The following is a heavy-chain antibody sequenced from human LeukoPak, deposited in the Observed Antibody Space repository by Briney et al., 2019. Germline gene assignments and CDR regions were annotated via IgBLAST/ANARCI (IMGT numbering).Heavy chain of an antibody. J-gene: IGHJ4*02. CDR3: AISGGYWAWAH. CDR2: ISGSGGST. Sequence: GGSLRLSCAASGFTFSSYAMSWVRQAPGKGLEWVSAISGSGGSTYYADSVKGRFTISRDNSKNTLYLQMNSLRAGDTAVYYCAISGGYWAWAHWGQGTLVTVSS. D-gene: IGHD1-26*01. CDR1: GFTFSSYA. V-gene: IGHV3-23*01.